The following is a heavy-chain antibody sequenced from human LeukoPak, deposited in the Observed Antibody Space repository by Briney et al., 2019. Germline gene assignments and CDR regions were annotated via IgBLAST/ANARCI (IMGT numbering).Heavy chain of an antibody. V-gene: IGHV4-61*01. Sequence: SETLSLTCNVSRDSISSSYYWSWIRQPPGKGLEWIGYIYYSGSTNYNPSLKSRVTISVDTSKNQFSLKLRSVTAADTAVYYCARVTGYVIEDNFDYWGQGTLVTVSS. CDR1: RDSISSSYY. D-gene: IGHD2-15*01. CDR3: ARVTGYVIEDNFDY. J-gene: IGHJ4*02. CDR2: IYYSGST.